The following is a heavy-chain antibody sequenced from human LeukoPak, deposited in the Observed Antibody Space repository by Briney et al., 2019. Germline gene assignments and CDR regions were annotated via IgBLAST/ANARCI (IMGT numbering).Heavy chain of an antibody. Sequence: GGSLRLSCEASGFTFSLNWVRRTPETRLEWVSSIDNSGSLIFYADSVKGRVTISRDNAKNSLYLQMNSLRAEDTAVYYCARDRGSGWYGDLGYWGQGTLVTVSS. V-gene: IGHV3-21*04. CDR1: GFTFS. J-gene: IGHJ4*02. CDR3: ARDRGSGWYGDLGY. D-gene: IGHD6-19*01. CDR2: IDNSGSLI.